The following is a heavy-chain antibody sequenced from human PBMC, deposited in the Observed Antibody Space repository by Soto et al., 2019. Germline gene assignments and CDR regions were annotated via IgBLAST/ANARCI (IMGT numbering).Heavy chain of an antibody. CDR1: GFTFSSYW. CDR2: IKQDGSEK. Sequence: PGRSVRLSCAASGFTFSSYWMSWVRQAPGKGLEWVANIKQDGSEKYYVDSVKGRFTISRDNAKNSLYLQMNSLRAEDTAVYYWARVPTQSYYGIAGWGKGTKITV. J-gene: IGHJ6*04. CDR3: ARVPTQSYYGIAG. V-gene: IGHV3-7*03.